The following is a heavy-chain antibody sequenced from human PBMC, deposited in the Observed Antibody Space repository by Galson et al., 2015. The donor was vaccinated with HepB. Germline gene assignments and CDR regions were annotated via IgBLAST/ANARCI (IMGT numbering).Heavy chain of an antibody. CDR1: GYTFTSYY. Sequence: SVKVSCKASGYTFTSYYMHWVRQAPGQGLEWMGIINPTSGATIYAQTFQGRVTMTRDTPTTTVYMELSSMRSEDTAVYYCARGGDFHGSGYKTDYWGQGTLVTVSS. CDR2: INPTSGAT. J-gene: IGHJ4*02. CDR3: ARGGDFHGSGYKTDY. D-gene: IGHD3-10*01. V-gene: IGHV1-46*01.